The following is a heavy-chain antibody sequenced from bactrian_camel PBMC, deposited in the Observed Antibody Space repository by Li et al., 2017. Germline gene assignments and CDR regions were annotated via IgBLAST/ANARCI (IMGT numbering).Heavy chain of an antibody. J-gene: IGHJ4*01. CDR1: GFSFATFY. D-gene: IGHD5*01. CDR2: INGGGGTT. Sequence: VQLVESGGGVVTPGGSLRLSCAASGFSFATFYMYWTREVPGKGLEWVSLINGGGGTTYYDDSVKGRFTISRDNAKNTLYLQLNSLKTEDMAMYYCTKETEWVGYHAFAVHWGQGTQVTVS. V-gene: IGHV3S1*01. CDR3: TKETEWVGYHAFAVH.